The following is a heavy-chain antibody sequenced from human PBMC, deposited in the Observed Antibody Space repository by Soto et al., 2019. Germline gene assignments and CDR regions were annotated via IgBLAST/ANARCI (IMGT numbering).Heavy chain of an antibody. Sequence: PSETLSLTCTVSGGSISSGGYYWSWIRQHPGKGLEWIGYIYYSGSTNYNPSLKSRVTISVDTSKNQFSLKLSSVTAADTAVYYCAREGGMATTRFDYWGQGTLVTVSS. J-gene: IGHJ4*02. CDR1: GGSISSGGYY. CDR3: AREGGMATTRFDY. D-gene: IGHD5-12*01. V-gene: IGHV4-61*08. CDR2: IYYSGST.